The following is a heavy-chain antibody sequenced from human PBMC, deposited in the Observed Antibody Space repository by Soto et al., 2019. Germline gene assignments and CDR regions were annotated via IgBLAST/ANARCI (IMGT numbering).Heavy chain of an antibody. V-gene: IGHV3-7*03. CDR1: GFTFSNYW. D-gene: IGHD2-15*01. CDR2: IRQDGSEG. CDR3: ARERGSKSMDV. Sequence: VGSLRLSCAASGFTFSNYWMTWVRQAPGKGLEWVANIRQDGSEGSYVDSVKGRFTISRDNAKVSLFLQMNSLRAEDTAVYYCARERGSKSMDVWGQGTTVTVSS. J-gene: IGHJ6*02.